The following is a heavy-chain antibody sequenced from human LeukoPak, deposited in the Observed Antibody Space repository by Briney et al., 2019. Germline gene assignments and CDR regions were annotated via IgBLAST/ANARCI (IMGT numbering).Heavy chain of an antibody. Sequence: ASVKVSCKASGYTFTDYYIHWLRQAPGQGLEWMGLINPGGGSTSYAQKFQGRVTMTRDTSTSTVYMELSSLRSEDTAVYYCARVKGGSSWYLRVAGDSGWPHFDYWGQGTLVTVSS. J-gene: IGHJ4*02. D-gene: IGHD6-13*01. CDR3: ARVKGGSSWYLRVAGDSGWPHFDY. CDR2: INPGGGST. CDR1: GYTFTDYY. V-gene: IGHV1-46*01.